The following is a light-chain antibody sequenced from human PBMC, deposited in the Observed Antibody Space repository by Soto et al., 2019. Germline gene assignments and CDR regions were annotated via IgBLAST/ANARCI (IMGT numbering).Light chain of an antibody. V-gene: IGKV1-5*01. CDR3: QQYNSYLTWT. Sequence: DFQLPHSPSPLSQSVGDRLPITCRAIKRISSCLAWYQKKPGKAPKLLIYDASNLESGVPSRFSGSGSGTEFTLTISSLQPDDFATYYCQQYNSYLTWTFGQGTKVEIK. CDR2: DAS. CDR1: KRISSC. J-gene: IGKJ1*01.